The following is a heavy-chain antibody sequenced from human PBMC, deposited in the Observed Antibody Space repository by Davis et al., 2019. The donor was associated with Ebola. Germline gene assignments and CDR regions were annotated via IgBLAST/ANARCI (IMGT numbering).Heavy chain of an antibody. J-gene: IGHJ4*02. CDR3: AREYGIVGASTFDY. CDR2: ISGYNGDT. CDR1: GYPFTSNG. Sequence: AASVKVSCKTSGYPFTSNGINWVRQAPGQGLEWMEWISGYNGDTDYPQRLQGRVTMTTDTSTSTAYMELRSLRSDDTAVYYCAREYGIVGASTFDYWGQGTLVTVSS. D-gene: IGHD1-26*01. V-gene: IGHV1-18*04.